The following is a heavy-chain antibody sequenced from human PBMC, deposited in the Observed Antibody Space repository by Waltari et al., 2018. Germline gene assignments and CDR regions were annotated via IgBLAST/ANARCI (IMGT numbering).Heavy chain of an antibody. D-gene: IGHD5-18*01. CDR2: IYRSGVT. V-gene: IGHV4-61*02. Sequence: QVQLQESGPGLAKASQTLSLTCDVPGGSISNLNFYWSWIRQPAGKGLEWIGRIYRSGVTDYNPSLRGRATMCLDMSKNEFSVTVDSLIAADTAVYYCAVSPDTATSRAAFHFWGPGTTVSVSS. J-gene: IGHJ6*02. CDR1: GGSISNLNFY. CDR3: AVSPDTATSRAAFHF.